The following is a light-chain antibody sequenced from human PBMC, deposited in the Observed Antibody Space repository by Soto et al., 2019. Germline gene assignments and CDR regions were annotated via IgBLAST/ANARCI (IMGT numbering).Light chain of an antibody. J-gene: IGKJ1*01. CDR3: QQYGSSPRT. CDR2: DAS. CDR1: QSVSTS. Sequence: EIVLTQSPATLSVSPGDRATLSCRASQSVSTSLAWYHHKPGEAPRLLISDASIRAAGIPDRFSGSGSGTDFTLTISRLEPEDFAVYYCQQYGSSPRTFGQGTQLDIK. V-gene: IGKV3-20*01.